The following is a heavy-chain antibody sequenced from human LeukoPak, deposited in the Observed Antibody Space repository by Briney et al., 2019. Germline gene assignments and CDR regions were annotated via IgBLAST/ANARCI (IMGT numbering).Heavy chain of an antibody. J-gene: IGHJ4*02. CDR2: ISSSSSTI. Sequence: GESLRLSCAASGFTFSSYTMNWVRQAPGRGLEWVSYISSSSSTIYYADSVKGRFTISRDNAKNSLYLQMNSLRAEDTAVYYCARALNYYDSSGYYYSLDYWGQGTLVTVSS. D-gene: IGHD3-22*01. CDR3: ARALNYYDSSGYYYSLDY. V-gene: IGHV3-48*01. CDR1: GFTFSSYT.